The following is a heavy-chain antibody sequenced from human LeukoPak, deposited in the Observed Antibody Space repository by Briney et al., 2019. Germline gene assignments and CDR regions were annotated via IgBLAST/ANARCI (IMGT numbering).Heavy chain of an antibody. D-gene: IGHD2-2*01. V-gene: IGHV4-59*01. CDR1: GGSISGYY. J-gene: IGHJ5*02. Sequence: NPSETLSLTCTVSGGSISGYYWSWIRQPPGKGLEWIGYIYYSGSTNYNPSLKSRVTISVDTPKNQFSLKLSSVTAADTAVYYCARDWINAYCSRTSCSRWFDPWGQGTLVTVSS. CDR2: IYYSGST. CDR3: ARDWINAYCSRTSCSRWFDP.